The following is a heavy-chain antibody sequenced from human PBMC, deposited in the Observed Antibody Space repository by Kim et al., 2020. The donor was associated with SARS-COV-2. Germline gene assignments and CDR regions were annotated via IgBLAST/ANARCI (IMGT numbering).Heavy chain of an antibody. CDR1: GFTFSSYV. CDR2: ISYDGSNK. J-gene: IGHJ6*02. Sequence: GGSLRLSCAASGFTFSSYVMHWVRQAPGKGLEWVVVISYDGSNKYYADSVKGRFTISRDNSKNTLYLQMNSRRAEDTAVYYCARARGSYSSGKDVWGQGTTVTVSS. V-gene: IGHV3-30*04. CDR3: ARARGSYSSGKDV. D-gene: IGHD1-26*01.